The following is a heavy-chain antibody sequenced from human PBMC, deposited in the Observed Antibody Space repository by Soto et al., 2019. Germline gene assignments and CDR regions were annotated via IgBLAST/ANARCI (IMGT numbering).Heavy chain of an antibody. CDR1: GGSISRGDYY. Sequence: SETLSLTCTVSGGSISRGDYYWSWIRQPPGKGLEWSGYISNTGSTYYNPSLKSRVFISVDTSKNQFSLRLSSVTAADTAVYYCARFRRRDSAMTDWGQGIRVTLAS. CDR2: ISNTGST. D-gene: IGHD1-26*01. V-gene: IGHV4-30-4*01. J-gene: IGHJ4*02. CDR3: ARFRRRDSAMTD.